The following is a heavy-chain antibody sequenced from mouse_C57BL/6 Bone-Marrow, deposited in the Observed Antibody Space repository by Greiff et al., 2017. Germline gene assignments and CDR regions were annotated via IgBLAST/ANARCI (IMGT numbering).Heavy chain of an antibody. V-gene: IGHV1-64*01. CDR2: IHPNSGST. D-gene: IGHD1-1*01. CDR3: ARSWGGYYVLDY. J-gene: IGHJ2*01. Sequence: QVQLQQPGAELVKPGASVKLSCKASGYTFTSYWMHWVKQRPGQGLEWIGMIHPNSGSTNYNEKFKSKATLTVDKSSSTAYMQLSSLTSEDSAVYYCARSWGGYYVLDYWGQGTTLTVSS. CDR1: GYTFTSYW.